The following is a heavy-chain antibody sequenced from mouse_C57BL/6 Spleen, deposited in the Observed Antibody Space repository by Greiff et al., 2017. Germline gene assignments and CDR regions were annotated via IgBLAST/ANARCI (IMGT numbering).Heavy chain of an antibody. CDR2: INPNNGGT. Sequence: EVQLQESGPELVKPGASVKMSCKASGYTFTDYNMHWVKQSHGKSLEWIGYINPNNGGTSYNQKFKGKATLTVNKSSSTAYMELRSLTSEDSAVYYCARRRDYDYDEAWFAYWGQGTLVTVSA. D-gene: IGHD2-4*01. CDR1: GYTFTDYN. J-gene: IGHJ3*01. CDR3: ARRRDYDYDEAWFAY. V-gene: IGHV1-22*01.